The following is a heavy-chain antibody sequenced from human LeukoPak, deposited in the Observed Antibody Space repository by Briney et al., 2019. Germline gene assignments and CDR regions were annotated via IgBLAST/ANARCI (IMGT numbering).Heavy chain of an antibody. J-gene: IGHJ6*03. CDR3: AREALYAFWSGYLYSYYYMDV. D-gene: IGHD3-3*01. V-gene: IGHV1-2*02. CDR1: GYTFTGYY. CDR2: INPNSGGA. Sequence: GASVKVSCKASGYTFTGYYMHWVRQAPGQGLEWMGWINPNSGGANYAQKFQGRVTMTRDTSISTAYMELSRLRSEDTAVYYCAREALYAFWSGYLYSYYYMDVWGKGTTVTVSS.